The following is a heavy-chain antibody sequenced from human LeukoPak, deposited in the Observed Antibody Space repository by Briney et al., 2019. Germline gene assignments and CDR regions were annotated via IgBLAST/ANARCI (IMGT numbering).Heavy chain of an antibody. Sequence: KPSETLSLTCTVSGGSISSSSYYWGWIRQPPGKGLEWIGNIYYSGSTYYNPSLKSRVTISIDTSKNQFSLKLTSVTATDTAVYYCARPAPRHFDYWGQGALVTVSS. D-gene: IGHD6-25*01. J-gene: IGHJ4*02. CDR2: IYYSGST. CDR1: GGSISSSSYY. CDR3: ARPAPRHFDY. V-gene: IGHV4-39*01.